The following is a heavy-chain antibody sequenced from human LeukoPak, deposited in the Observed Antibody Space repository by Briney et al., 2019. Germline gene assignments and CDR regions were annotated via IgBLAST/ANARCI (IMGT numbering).Heavy chain of an antibody. Sequence: SETLSLTCTVSGGSISSYYRSWIRQSPGKGLEWIGNIYKSGSTNYNPSLKSRVTISLDTSNNRFSLNLSSVTAADTAVYYCVRPRTAATTYDASDVWGQGTMVTVSS. V-gene: IGHV4-59*01. CDR3: VRPRTAATTYDASDV. J-gene: IGHJ3*01. CDR1: GGSISSYY. D-gene: IGHD1-1*01. CDR2: IYKSGST.